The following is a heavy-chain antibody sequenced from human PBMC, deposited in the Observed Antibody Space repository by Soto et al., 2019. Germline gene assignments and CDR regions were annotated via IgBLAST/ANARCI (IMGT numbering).Heavy chain of an antibody. Sequence: QVQLVESGGGVVQPGRSLRLSCAASGFTFSSYGMHWVRQAPGKGLEWVAVISYDGSNKYYADSVKGRFTISRDNSKNTLYLKMNSMRAEDTAVYYCAKDGTIFGVVCLNSNVDYWGQGTLVTVSS. J-gene: IGHJ4*02. CDR1: GFTFSSYG. CDR2: ISYDGSNK. V-gene: IGHV3-30*18. CDR3: AKDGTIFGVVCLNSNVDY. D-gene: IGHD3-3*01.